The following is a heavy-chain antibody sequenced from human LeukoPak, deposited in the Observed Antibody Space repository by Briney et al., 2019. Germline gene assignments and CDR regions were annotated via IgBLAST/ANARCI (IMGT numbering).Heavy chain of an antibody. CDR2: ISGSGDTT. CDR3: AKAFQRGWERVAFAF. D-gene: IGHD1-26*01. V-gene: IGHV3-23*01. J-gene: IGHJ3*01. Sequence: GGSLRLSCAASGFTFSSYSMSWVRQAPGKGLEWVSLISGSGDTTNYADSVKGRFTISRDNSKNTLYLQMNSLGADDTAVYYCAKAFQRGWERVAFAFWGQGTLVTVSS. CDR1: GFTFSSYS.